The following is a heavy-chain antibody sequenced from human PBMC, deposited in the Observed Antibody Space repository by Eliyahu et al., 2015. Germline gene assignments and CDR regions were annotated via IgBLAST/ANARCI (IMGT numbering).Heavy chain of an antibody. J-gene: IGHJ4*02. V-gene: IGHV1-69*01. Sequence: QVQLVQSGAEVKRPGSSVKVSCKVSGDSFISYAVPGXRQPPGQGLEWMGGILPFXRTTNXAXKFQGRVTITADESTTTHYMELSSLRSDDTAMYYCARPSNPGYYYERAGWSPPGYWGQGTLVTVSS. CDR2: ILPFXRTT. CDR3: ARPSNPGYYYERAGWSPPGY. CDR1: GDSFISYA. D-gene: IGHD3-22*01.